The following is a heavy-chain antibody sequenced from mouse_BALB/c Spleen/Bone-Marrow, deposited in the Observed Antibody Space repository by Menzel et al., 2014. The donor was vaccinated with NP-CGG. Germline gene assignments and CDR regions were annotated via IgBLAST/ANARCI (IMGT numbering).Heavy chain of an antibody. V-gene: IGHV14-3*02. CDR1: GFNIKDTY. CDR2: IDPANGNT. J-gene: IGHJ3*01. D-gene: IGHD1-1*01. Sequence: VQLQQSGAEHVKPGASVKLSCTASGFNIKDTYMHWVKQRPEQGLEWIGRIDPANGNTKYDPTFQGKATITADTSSNTAYLQLSSLTSEDAAFYYCTNCYYGSGLFAYWGQGTLVTVSA. CDR3: TNCYYGSGLFAY.